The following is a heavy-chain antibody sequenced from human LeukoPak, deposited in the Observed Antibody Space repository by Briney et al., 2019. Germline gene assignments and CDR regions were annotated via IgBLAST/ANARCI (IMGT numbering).Heavy chain of an antibody. CDR1: GGPFSAYY. CDR3: ARGPWGTVLYDAYYYYGLDV. J-gene: IGHJ6*02. V-gene: IGHV4-34*01. CDR2: INHSGST. D-gene: IGHD3-16*01. Sequence: PSETLSLTCAVYGGPFSAYYWSWLRQPPGKGLEWIGEINHSGSTNYNPSPKSRVTISVDTSKKQFSLKLSSVTAADTAMYYCARGPWGTVLYDAYYYYGLDVWGHGTTVTVSS.